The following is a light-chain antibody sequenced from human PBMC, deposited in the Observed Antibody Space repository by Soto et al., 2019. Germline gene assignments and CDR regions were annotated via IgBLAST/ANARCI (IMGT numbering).Light chain of an antibody. CDR1: QSISKW. V-gene: IGKV1-5*01. Sequence: DIQMTQSPSTLSASVGDRVTITCRASQSISKWFGWYKQKRGRAPKLLIFDASSLDSGVPSRFSGSGSETEFTLTISGLQPDDFATYYCHQYHSYPPTFGGGTTVEIK. CDR2: DAS. J-gene: IGKJ4*01. CDR3: HQYHSYPPT.